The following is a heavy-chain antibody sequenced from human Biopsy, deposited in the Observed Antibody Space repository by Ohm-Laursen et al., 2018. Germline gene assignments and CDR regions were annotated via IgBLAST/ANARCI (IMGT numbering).Heavy chain of an antibody. J-gene: IGHJ4*02. CDR1: GFSFGDSG. D-gene: IGHD5-12*01. Sequence: SLRLSCAAPGFSFGDSGMGWFRQAPGKGLECVGLIRSESSGGTREYAAPVKGRFTVSRDDSKSIAYLDMNSLKTEDTAMYYCSKWTGGYSYSSLWGRGTLVTASS. CDR2: IRSESSGGTR. V-gene: IGHV3-49*03. CDR3: SKWTGGYSYSSL.